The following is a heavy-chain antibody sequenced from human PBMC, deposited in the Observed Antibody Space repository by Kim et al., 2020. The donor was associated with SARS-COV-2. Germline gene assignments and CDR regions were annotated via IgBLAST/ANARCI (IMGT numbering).Heavy chain of an antibody. D-gene: IGHD6-19*01. V-gene: IGHV4-34*01. J-gene: IGHJ4*02. CDR2: ST. CDR3: ARGGSSGCGY. Sequence: STNHNPSLKSRVTISVDTSKNQFSLKLSSVTAADTAVYYCARGGSSGCGYWGQGTLVTVSS.